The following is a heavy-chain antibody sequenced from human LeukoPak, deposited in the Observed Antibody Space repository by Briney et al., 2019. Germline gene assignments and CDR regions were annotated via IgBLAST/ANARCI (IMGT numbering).Heavy chain of an antibody. Sequence: ASVKVSCKASGYMFTDYVMNWVRQAPGQGLEWMGWTNTNTGNPTYAQGFTGRFVFSLDTSVSTAYLQISSLKAEDTAAYYCARDPTAYSSSWYDYWGQGTLVTVSS. CDR1: GYMFTDYV. V-gene: IGHV7-4-1*02. CDR2: TNTNTGNP. D-gene: IGHD6-13*01. CDR3: ARDPTAYSSSWYDY. J-gene: IGHJ4*02.